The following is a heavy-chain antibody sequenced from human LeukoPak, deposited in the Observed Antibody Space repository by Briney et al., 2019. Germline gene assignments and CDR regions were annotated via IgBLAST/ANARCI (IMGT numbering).Heavy chain of an antibody. V-gene: IGHV3-30-3*01. J-gene: IGHJ4*02. D-gene: IGHD3-9*01. CDR1: GFSFSSFV. Sequence: PGRSLRLSCAASGFSFSSFVMHWVRQAPGKGLEWVAIISYDGSNKYYADSVKGRFTISRDNPKHTLYLQMNSLRTEDTAVYYCTREAYDILTAGDPKTFDYWGQGALVTVAS. CDR3: TREAYDILTAGDPKTFDY. CDR2: ISYDGSNK.